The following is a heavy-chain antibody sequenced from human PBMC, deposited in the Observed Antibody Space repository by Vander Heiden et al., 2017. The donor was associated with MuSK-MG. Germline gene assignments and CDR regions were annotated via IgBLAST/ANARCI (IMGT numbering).Heavy chain of an antibody. CDR1: GFTFSSYS. CDR3: ARDMVGGVGY. CDR2: ISSSSSYI. J-gene: IGHJ4*02. V-gene: IGHV3-21*01. Sequence: VQLVESGGGLVKPGGSLRLSCSASGFTFSSYSMNWVRQAPGKGLEWVSSISSSSSYIYYADSVKGRFTISRDNAKNSLYLQMNSLRAEDTAVYYCARDMVGGVGYWGQGTLVTVSS. D-gene: IGHD1-26*01.